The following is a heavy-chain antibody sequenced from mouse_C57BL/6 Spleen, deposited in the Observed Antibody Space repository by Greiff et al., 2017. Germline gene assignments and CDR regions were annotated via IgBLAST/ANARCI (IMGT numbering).Heavy chain of an antibody. J-gene: IGHJ4*01. Sequence: VQLQQSGPELVKPGASVKISCKASGYAFSSSWMNWVKQRPGKGLEWIGRIYPGDGDTNYNGKFKGKDTLTADKSSSTAYMQLSSLTSADSAVYFCARTGYGYAMDYWGQGTSVTVSS. D-gene: IGHD1-1*02. CDR1: GYAFSSSW. CDR2: IYPGDGDT. CDR3: ARTGYGYAMDY. V-gene: IGHV1-82*01.